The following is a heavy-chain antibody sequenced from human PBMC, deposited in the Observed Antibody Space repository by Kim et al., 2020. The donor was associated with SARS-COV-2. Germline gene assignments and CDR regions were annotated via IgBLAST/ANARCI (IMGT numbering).Heavy chain of an antibody. CDR2: TI. Sequence: TIYYADSVKGRLTSSRDNAKNSLTLQMNSLRDEDTAVYYWARPSSRTPDSWGQGNLFTVSS. V-gene: IGHV3-48*02. CDR3: ARPSSRTPDS. J-gene: IGHJ4*02. D-gene: IGHD2-2*01.